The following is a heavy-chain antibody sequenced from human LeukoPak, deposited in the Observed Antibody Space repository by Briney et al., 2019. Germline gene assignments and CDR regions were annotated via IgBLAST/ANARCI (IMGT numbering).Heavy chain of an antibody. Sequence: SETLSLTCGVYGGSFSDYHWNWIRQSPGKGLEWIGEISHSGSTNYNPSLKSRVTISVDTSKNQFSLHYCARRGNWGNYYHYYYMDVWGKGTTVAISS. J-gene: IGHJ6*03. CDR3: YYMDV. CDR1: GGSFSDYH. V-gene: IGHV4-34*01. CDR2: ISHSGST. D-gene: IGHD7-27*01.